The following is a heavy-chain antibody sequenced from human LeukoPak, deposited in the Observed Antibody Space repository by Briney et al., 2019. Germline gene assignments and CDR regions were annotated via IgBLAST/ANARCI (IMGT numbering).Heavy chain of an antibody. CDR1: GFTFSSSS. V-gene: IGHV3-21*01. CDR2: ISSSSSYI. Sequence: GGSLRLSCVASGFTFSSSSMNCVRQAPGKGLEWVSSISSSSSYIYYADSVKGRFTISRDNAKNSLYLQMNSLRAEDTDVYYCACDDSLRCMVYWGQGTLVTVSS. CDR3: ACDDSLRCMVY. D-gene: IGHD2-8*01. J-gene: IGHJ4*02.